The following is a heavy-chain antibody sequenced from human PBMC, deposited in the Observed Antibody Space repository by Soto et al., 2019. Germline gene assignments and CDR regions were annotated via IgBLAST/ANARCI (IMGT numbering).Heavy chain of an antibody. D-gene: IGHD3-3*01. CDR2: ISGSGGST. J-gene: IGHJ3*02. V-gene: IGHV3-23*01. Sequence: GWSLRLSCAASGFTFSSYAMSWVRQAPGKGLEWVSAISGSGGSTYYADSVKGRFTISRDNSKNTLYLQMNSLRAEDTAVYYCAKGMGRFLEWLADAFDIWGQGTMVTVSS. CDR1: GFTFSSYA. CDR3: AKGMGRFLEWLADAFDI.